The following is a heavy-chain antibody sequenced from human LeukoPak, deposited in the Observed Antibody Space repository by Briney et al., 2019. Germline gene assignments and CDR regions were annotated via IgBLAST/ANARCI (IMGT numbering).Heavy chain of an antibody. CDR3: TRYCSSTSCLQDAFDI. D-gene: IGHD2-2*01. Sequence: PGGSLRLSCAASGFTFSSYWMSWVRQAPGKGLEWVANIKQDGSEKYYVDSVKGRFTISRDNAKNSLYLQMNSLRAEDTAVYYCTRYCSSTSCLQDAFDIWGQGTMVTVSS. V-gene: IGHV3-7*01. J-gene: IGHJ3*02. CDR1: GFTFSSYW. CDR2: IKQDGSEK.